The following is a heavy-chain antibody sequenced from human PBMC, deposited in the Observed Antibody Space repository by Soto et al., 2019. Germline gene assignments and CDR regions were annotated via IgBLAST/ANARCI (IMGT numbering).Heavy chain of an antibody. CDR2: INAGNGNT. D-gene: IGHD2-8*01. Sequence: GASVKVSCKASGYTFTSYAMHWVRQAPGQRLEWMGWINAGNGNTKYSQKFQGRVTITRDTSASTAYMELSSLRSEDTAVYYCARKVNGHYYYYGMDVWGQGTTVTVSS. CDR3: ARKVNGHYYYYGMDV. J-gene: IGHJ6*02. CDR1: GYTFTSYA. V-gene: IGHV1-3*01.